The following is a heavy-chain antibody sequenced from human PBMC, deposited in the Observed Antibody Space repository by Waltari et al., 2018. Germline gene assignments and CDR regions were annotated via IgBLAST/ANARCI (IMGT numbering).Heavy chain of an antibody. CDR1: GGSISSYY. Sequence: QVQLQESGPGLVKPSETLSLTCTVSGGSISSYYWSWIRQPPGKGLEWIGYIYYSGSTNYNPSRKSRVTISVDTSKNQFSLKLSSVTAADTAVYYCARLSRGWGYDSSGYYPFDYWGQGTLVTVSS. J-gene: IGHJ4*02. D-gene: IGHD3-22*01. V-gene: IGHV4-59*01. CDR3: ARLSRGWGYDSSGYYPFDY. CDR2: IYYSGST.